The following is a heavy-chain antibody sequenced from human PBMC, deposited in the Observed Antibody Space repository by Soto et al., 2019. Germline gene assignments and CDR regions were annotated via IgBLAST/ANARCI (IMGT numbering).Heavy chain of an antibody. Sequence: PSETLSLTCAAYGGPFNGYYWSWIRQPPGKGLEWIGEINHSGSGNYNPSLKSRVTISLDTSKNQFSLKLDSVTAADTAVYYCARRSHIVVAPTWGQGTLVTVSS. CDR3: ARRSHIVVAPT. J-gene: IGHJ4*02. D-gene: IGHD2-21*01. V-gene: IGHV4-34*01. CDR2: INHSGSG. CDR1: GGPFNGYY.